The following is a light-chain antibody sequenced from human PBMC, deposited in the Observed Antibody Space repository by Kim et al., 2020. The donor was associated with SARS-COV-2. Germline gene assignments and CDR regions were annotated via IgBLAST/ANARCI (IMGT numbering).Light chain of an antibody. CDR1: QSVSSSY. Sequence: IVLTQSPGTLSLSPGERVTLSCRASQSVSSSYLAWYQQKPGQAPRLLIHGASNRATGIPARFSGSGSGTDFTLTISRLEPEDFAVYFCQQYGASPWTFGQGTKVDIK. V-gene: IGKV3-20*01. J-gene: IGKJ1*01. CDR3: QQYGASPWT. CDR2: GAS.